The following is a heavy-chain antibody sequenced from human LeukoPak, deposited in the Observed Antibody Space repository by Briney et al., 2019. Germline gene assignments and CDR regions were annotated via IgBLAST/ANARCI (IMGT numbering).Heavy chain of an antibody. Sequence: SETLSLTCAVSVYSISSGYYWGWIRQPPGKGLEWIGSVYHSGSTYYNPSLKSRVTISVDTSKNQFSLKLSSVTAADTAVYYCASRSGSYYGPFDYWGQGTLVTVSS. CDR3: ASRSGSYYGPFDY. V-gene: IGHV4-38-2*01. CDR2: VYHSGST. J-gene: IGHJ4*02. D-gene: IGHD1-26*01. CDR1: VYSISSGYY.